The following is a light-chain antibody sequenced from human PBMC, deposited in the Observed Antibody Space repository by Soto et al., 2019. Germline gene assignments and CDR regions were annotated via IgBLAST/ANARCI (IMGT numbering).Light chain of an antibody. CDR3: CSYAGSYTFYV. Sequence: QSVLTQPRSVSGSPGQSVTTSCTGTSSDFGGYNYVSWYQQHPGKAPKLMIYDVSKRPSGAPDRFSGSKSGNTASLTISGLQAEDEADYYCCSYAGSYTFYVFGTGTKVTVL. V-gene: IGLV2-11*01. J-gene: IGLJ1*01. CDR2: DVS. CDR1: SSDFGGYNY.